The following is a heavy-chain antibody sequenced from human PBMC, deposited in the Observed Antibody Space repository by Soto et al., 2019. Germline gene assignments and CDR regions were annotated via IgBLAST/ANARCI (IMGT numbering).Heavy chain of an antibody. CDR2: IYYSGST. CDR1: GGSISSGGYY. CDR3: ARLRYYYDSSGYRPGYFDY. J-gene: IGHJ4*02. Sequence: SETLSLTCTVSGGSISSGGYYWSWIRQHPGKGLEWIGYIYYSGSTYYNPSLKSRVTISVDTSKNQFSLKLSSVTAADTAVYYCARLRYYYDSSGYRPGYFDYWGQGTLVTVSS. D-gene: IGHD3-22*01. V-gene: IGHV4-31*03.